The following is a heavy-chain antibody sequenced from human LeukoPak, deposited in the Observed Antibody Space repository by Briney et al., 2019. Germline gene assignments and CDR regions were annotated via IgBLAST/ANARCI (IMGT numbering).Heavy chain of an antibody. CDR3: ARFGGTDGFFDI. D-gene: IGHD3-10*01. CDR2: ISSDSTYI. Sequence: GGSLRLSCAASGFTFSTDNMNWVRQAPGKGLEWVSSISSDSTYIYYADSVKGRFTISRDNAKNSLYLQVNSLRAEDTAVYYCARFGGTDGFFDIWGQGTMVTVSS. J-gene: IGHJ3*02. CDR1: GFTFSTDN. V-gene: IGHV3-21*01.